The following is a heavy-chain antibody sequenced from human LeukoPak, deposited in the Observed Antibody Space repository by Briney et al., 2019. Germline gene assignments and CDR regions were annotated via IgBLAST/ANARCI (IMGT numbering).Heavy chain of an antibody. J-gene: IGHJ4*02. CDR2: IYSGGST. V-gene: IGHV3-53*01. CDR3: ARGMCSGGNCYSAPDY. Sequence: PGGSLRLSCAASGFTFDDYAMHWVRQAPGKGLEWVSVIYSGGSTYYADSVKGRFTISRDNSKNTLYLQMNSLRAEDTAVYYCARGMCSGGNCYSAPDYWGQGTLVTVSS. D-gene: IGHD2-15*01. CDR1: GFTFDDYA.